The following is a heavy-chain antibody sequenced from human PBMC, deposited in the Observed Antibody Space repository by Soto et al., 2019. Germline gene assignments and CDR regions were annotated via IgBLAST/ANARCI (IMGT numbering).Heavy chain of an antibody. CDR3: ASAEYYDSSGYPKGEFDY. D-gene: IGHD3-22*01. CDR2: ISAYNGNT. CDR1: GYTFTSYG. Sequence: QVQLVQSGAEVKKPGASVKVSCKASGYTFTSYGISWVRQAPGQGLEWMGWISAYNGNTNYAQKLQGRVTMTTDTSTSTAYMELRSRRSDDTAVYYCASAEYYDSSGYPKGEFDYWGQGTLVTVSS. V-gene: IGHV1-18*01. J-gene: IGHJ4*02.